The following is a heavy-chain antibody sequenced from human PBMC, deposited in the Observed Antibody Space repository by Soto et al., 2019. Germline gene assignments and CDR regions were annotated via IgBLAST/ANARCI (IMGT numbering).Heavy chain of an antibody. CDR2: ISYDGSNK. V-gene: IGHV3-30-3*01. D-gene: IGHD2-15*01. CDR3: ARDSGYCSGGSCSPGWFDP. CDR1: GFTFSSYA. Sequence: QVQLVESGGGVVQPGRSLRLSCAASGFTFSSYAMHWVRQAPGKGLEWGAVISYDGSNKYYADSVKGRFTITRDNSNNTLYLQMNSLRAEDTAVYYCARDSGYCSGGSCSPGWFDPWGQGTLVTVSS. J-gene: IGHJ5*02.